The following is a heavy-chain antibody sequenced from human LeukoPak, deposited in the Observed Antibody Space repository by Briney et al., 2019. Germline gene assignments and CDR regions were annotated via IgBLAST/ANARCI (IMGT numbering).Heavy chain of an antibody. CDR3: ARHEVGATFDY. CDR2: IYYSGST. V-gene: IGHV4-39*01. CDR1: GGSISSSSYY. J-gene: IGHJ4*02. D-gene: IGHD1-26*01. Sequence: PSETLTLTCTVSGGSISSSSYYWGWLPQPPGKGLVWIGSIYYSGSTYYNPSRKCRVTISVDTSKNQFSLKLSSATAADTAVYYCARHEVGATFDYWGQGTLVTVSS.